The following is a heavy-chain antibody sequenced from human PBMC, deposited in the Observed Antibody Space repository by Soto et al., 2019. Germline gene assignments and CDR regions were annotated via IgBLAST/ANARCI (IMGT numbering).Heavy chain of an antibody. V-gene: IGHV4-31*03. Sequence: SETLSLTCTVSGGSISSGGYYWSWIRQHPGKGLEWIGYIYYSGSTYYNPSLKSRVTISVDTSKNQFSLKLSSVTAADTAVYYCARELDLGYYGSGSSGGFDPWGQGTLVTVSS. J-gene: IGHJ5*02. CDR3: ARELDLGYYGSGSSGGFDP. D-gene: IGHD3-10*01. CDR2: IYYSGST. CDR1: GGSISSGGYY.